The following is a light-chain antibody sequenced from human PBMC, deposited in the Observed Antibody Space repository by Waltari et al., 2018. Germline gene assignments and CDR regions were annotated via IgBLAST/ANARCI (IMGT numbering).Light chain of an antibody. J-gene: IGKJ4*01. CDR3: QQYNNFLT. V-gene: IGKV3-15*01. CDR1: QSLSSN. CDR2: GAS. Sequence: IVMTQSPATLSVSPGERATLSCRASQSLSSNLAWYQQKPGQAPRLLIYGASTRATGIPARFSGSGSGTEFTLTISSLQSEDFAVYYCQQYNNFLTFGGGTKVEIK.